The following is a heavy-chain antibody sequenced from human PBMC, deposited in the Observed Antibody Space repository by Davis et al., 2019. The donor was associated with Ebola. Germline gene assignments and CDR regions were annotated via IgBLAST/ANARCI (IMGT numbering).Heavy chain of an antibody. V-gene: IGHV1-8*01. CDR2: MNPNSGNT. J-gene: IGHJ4*02. CDR1: GYTFTSYD. Sequence: ASVKVSCKASGYTFTSYDINWVRQATGQGLAWMGWMNPNSGNTGYAQKFQGRVTMTRNTSISTAYRELSSLRSEDTAVYYCARGRFLEWLFAGGYWGQGTLVTVSS. CDR3: ARGRFLEWLFAGGY. D-gene: IGHD3-3*01.